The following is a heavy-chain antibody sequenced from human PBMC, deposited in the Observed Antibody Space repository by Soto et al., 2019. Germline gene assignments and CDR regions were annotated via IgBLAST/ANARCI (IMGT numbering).Heavy chain of an antibody. CDR1: GGTFSSYT. Sequence: SVKVSCKASGGTFSSYTISWVRQAPGQGLEWMGRIIPILGIANYAQKFQGRVTITADKSTSTAYMELSSLRSEDTAVYYCAREGLDSSGYYWPSAFDIWGQGTMVTVSS. J-gene: IGHJ3*02. D-gene: IGHD3-22*01. CDR3: AREGLDSSGYYWPSAFDI. V-gene: IGHV1-69*04. CDR2: IIPILGIA.